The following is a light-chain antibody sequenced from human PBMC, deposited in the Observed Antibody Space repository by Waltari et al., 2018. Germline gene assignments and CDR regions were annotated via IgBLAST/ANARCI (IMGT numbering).Light chain of an antibody. Sequence: QSALTQPASVSGSPGQSITISCTGTSSDVGSYNLVSWYQQHPGKLPKLMIYEVPKRPSGVSNRFSGSKSGNTASLTISGLQAEDEGDYYCCSYAGSSTFVVFGGGTKLTVL. CDR2: EVP. CDR1: SSDVGSYNL. CDR3: CSYAGSSTFVV. J-gene: IGLJ2*01. V-gene: IGLV2-23*02.